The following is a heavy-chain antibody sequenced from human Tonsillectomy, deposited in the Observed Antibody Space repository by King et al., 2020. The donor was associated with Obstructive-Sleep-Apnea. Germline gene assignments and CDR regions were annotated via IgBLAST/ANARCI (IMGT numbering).Heavy chain of an antibody. CDR2: IYHSGST. V-gene: IGHV4-38-2*02. J-gene: IGHJ3*01. Sequence: QVQLQESGPGLVKPSETLSLTCTVSGYSISSGYYWGWIRQPPGKGLEWIGSIYHSGSTYYNPSLKSRVTISVVTTKNQFSLKLSSVTAADTAIYYCAKDFIRKNGVYDAFDLWGQGTRVTVSS. CDR1: GYSISSGYY. D-gene: IGHD5/OR15-5a*01. CDR3: AKDFIRKNGVYDAFDL.